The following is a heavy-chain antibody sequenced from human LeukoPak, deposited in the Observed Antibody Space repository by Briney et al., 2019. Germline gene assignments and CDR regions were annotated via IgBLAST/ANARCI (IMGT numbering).Heavy chain of an antibody. Sequence: GGSLRLSCAASGFTFSSYSMNWVRQAPGKGLEWVSYITGSSSTIYYADSVKGRFTISRDNAKNSLYLQMNSLRAEDTAVYYCARPPDNYYYYYMDVWGKGTTVTVSS. V-gene: IGHV3-48*01. J-gene: IGHJ6*03. CDR2: ITGSSSTI. CDR3: ARPPDNYYYYYMDV. CDR1: GFTFSSYS.